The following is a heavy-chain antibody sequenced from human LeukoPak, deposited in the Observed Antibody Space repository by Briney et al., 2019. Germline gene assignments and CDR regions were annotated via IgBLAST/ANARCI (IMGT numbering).Heavy chain of an antibody. Sequence: GGSLRLSCAASGFTFSNHGMHWVRQAPGKGLEWVAFIRYDGGNKYYADSVKGRFTISRDNFKNTLYLQMNSLRAEDTAVYYCAKGYSSGWYGYSVFDYWGQGTLVTVSS. CDR2: IRYDGGNK. J-gene: IGHJ4*02. D-gene: IGHD6-19*01. CDR3: AKGYSSGWYGYSVFDY. CDR1: GFTFSNHG. V-gene: IGHV3-30*02.